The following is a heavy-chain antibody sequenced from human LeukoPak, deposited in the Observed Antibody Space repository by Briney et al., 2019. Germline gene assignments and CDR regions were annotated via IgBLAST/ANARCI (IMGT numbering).Heavy chain of an antibody. Sequence: PGGSLRLSCAASGFTFSSYAMSWVRQAPGKGLGWVSAISGSGGSTHYADSVKGRFTISRDNSKNTLYLQMNSLRAEDTAVYYCAKDVGATSAGVYNWFDPWGQGTLVTVSS. CDR1: GFTFSSYA. CDR3: AKDVGATSAGVYNWFDP. D-gene: IGHD1-26*01. V-gene: IGHV3-23*01. J-gene: IGHJ5*02. CDR2: ISGSGGST.